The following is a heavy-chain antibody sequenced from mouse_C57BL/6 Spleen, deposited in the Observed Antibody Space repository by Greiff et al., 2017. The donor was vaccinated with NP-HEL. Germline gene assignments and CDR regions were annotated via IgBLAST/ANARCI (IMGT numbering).Heavy chain of an antibody. CDR2: INYDGSST. CDR1: GFTFSDYY. V-gene: IGHV5-16*01. D-gene: IGHD1-1*01. CDR3: ARGSYGSRGYYFDY. Sequence: EVKLMESEGGLVQPGSSMKLSCTASGFTFSDYYMAWVRQVPEKGLEWVANINYDGSSTYYLDSLKSRFIISRDNAKNILYLQMSSLKSEDTATYYCARGSYGSRGYYFDYWGQGTTLTVSS. J-gene: IGHJ2*01.